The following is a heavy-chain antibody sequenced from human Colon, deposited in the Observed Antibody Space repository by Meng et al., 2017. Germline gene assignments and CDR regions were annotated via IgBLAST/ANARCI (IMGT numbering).Heavy chain of an antibody. J-gene: IGHJ4*02. V-gene: IGHV4-34*01. CDR2: INDSGST. CDR3: VDSKWSANY. Sequence: QVQLQQWGAGLLKPSETLSLTCFVYGGSFSGHYWTWIRQPPGKGLAWTGEINDSGSTHYNPSLGSRVTISVDTSKSQFSLKLISVTAADTGVYYCVDSKWSANYWGQGTLVTVSS. D-gene: IGHD3-3*01. CDR1: GGSFSGHY.